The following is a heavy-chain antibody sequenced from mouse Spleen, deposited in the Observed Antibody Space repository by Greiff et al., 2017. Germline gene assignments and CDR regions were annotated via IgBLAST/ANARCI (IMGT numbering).Heavy chain of an antibody. V-gene: IGHV1-59*01. Sequence: QVQLQQPGAELVRPGTSVKLSCKASGYTFTSYWMHWVKQRPGQGLEWIGVIDPSDSYTNYNQKFKGKATLTVDTSSSTAYMQLSSLTSEDSAVYYCARSYDTAYYFDYWGQGTTLTVSS. J-gene: IGHJ2*01. CDR3: ARSYDTAYYFDY. CDR2: IDPSDSYT. D-gene: IGHD2-12*01. CDR1: GYTFTSYW.